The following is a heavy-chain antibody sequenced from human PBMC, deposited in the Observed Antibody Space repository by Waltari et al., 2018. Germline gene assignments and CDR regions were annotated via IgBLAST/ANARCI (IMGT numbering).Heavy chain of an antibody. CDR2: IYSGGST. D-gene: IGHD3-3*01. Sequence: EVQLVESGGGLIQPGGSLRLSCAASGFTVSSNYMSWVRQAPGKGLEWVSVIYSGGSTYYADSVKGRFTISRDNSKNTLYLQMNSLRAEDTAVYYCASKVEWLGSGYYYYGMDVWGQWTTVTVSS. CDR1: GFTVSSNY. V-gene: IGHV3-53*01. CDR3: ASKVEWLGSGYYYYGMDV. J-gene: IGHJ6*02.